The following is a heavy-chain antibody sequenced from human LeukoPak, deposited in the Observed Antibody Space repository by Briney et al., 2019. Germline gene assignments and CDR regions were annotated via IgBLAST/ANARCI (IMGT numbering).Heavy chain of an antibody. D-gene: IGHD6-13*01. J-gene: IGHJ1*01. CDR1: GGSISGSSYY. CDR2: IYYSGST. Sequence: PSETLSLTCTVSGGSISGSSYYWGWIRQPPGKGLEWIGSIYYSGSTYYNPSLKSRVTISVDTSKNQFSLKLSSVTAADTAVYYCARSYSSSPKYFQHWGQGTLVTVSS. V-gene: IGHV4-39*07. CDR3: ARSYSSSPKYFQH.